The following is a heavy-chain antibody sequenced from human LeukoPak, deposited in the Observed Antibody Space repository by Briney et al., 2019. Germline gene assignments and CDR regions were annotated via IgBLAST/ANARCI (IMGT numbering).Heavy chain of an antibody. CDR1: GYTFTDYH. CDR3: ARDRQWLVPYYYYMDV. CDR2: INPSGDST. Sequence: ASVKVSCKAYGYTFTDYHMHWVRQAPGQGLEWMGIINPSGDSTSYAQKFQGRVSMTRDMSTSTVYMELSSLRSEDTAVYYCARDRQWLVPYYYYMDVWGKETTVTVSS. V-gene: IGHV1-46*01. D-gene: IGHD6-19*01. J-gene: IGHJ6*03.